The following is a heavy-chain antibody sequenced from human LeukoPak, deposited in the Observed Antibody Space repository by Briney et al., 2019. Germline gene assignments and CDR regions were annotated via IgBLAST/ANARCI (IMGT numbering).Heavy chain of an antibody. D-gene: IGHD1-26*01. V-gene: IGHV1-2*06. CDR3: ARDRGVGATDFDY. CDR2: INPNSGGT. Sequence: GASVKVSCKASGYTFTGYYMHWVRQAPGQGLEWMGRINPNSGGTNYAQKFQGRVTMTRDTSISTAYMEQSRLRSDDTAVYYCARDRGVGATDFDYWGQGTLVTVSS. J-gene: IGHJ4*02. CDR1: GYTFTGYY.